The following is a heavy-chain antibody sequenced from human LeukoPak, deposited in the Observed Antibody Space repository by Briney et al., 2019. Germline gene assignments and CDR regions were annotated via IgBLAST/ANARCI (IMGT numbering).Heavy chain of an antibody. CDR2: IYSGGST. D-gene: IGHD2-15*01. J-gene: IGHJ3*02. V-gene: IGHV3-66*01. CDR1: GFTVSSNY. CDR3: ARGGLPYAFDI. Sequence: AGGSLRLSCAASGFTVSSNYMTWVRQAPGKGLEWVSLIYSGGSTSYADSVRGRFTISRDNAKNTLYLQMNSLRAEDTAIYYCARGGLPYAFDIWGQGTMVTVSS.